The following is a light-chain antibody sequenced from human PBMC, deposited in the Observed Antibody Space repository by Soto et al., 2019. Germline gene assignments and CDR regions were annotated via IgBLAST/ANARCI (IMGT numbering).Light chain of an antibody. J-gene: IGKJ5*01. CDR3: QQYIYWPYT. V-gene: IGKV3-15*01. Sequence: EILMTQSPATLSVSPGERATLSCRASQSVRSNLAWYQQRPGQAPRLLIYGASTRATGLPARFSGSGSGTEFTLTISSLQSEDFAVYYCQQYIYWPYTFGQGTRLENK. CDR1: QSVRSN. CDR2: GAS.